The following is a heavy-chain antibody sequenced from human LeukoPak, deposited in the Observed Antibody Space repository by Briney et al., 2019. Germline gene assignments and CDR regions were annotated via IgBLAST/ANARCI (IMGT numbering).Heavy chain of an antibody. V-gene: IGHV3-74*01. D-gene: IGHD1-26*01. CDR1: GFTFSSYW. Sequence: GGSLRLSCAASGFTFSSYWMHWVRQAPGKGLVWVSRINSDGSSTSYADSVKGRFTISRDNAKNTLYLQMNRLRAEDTAVYYCARAGRAVGDAFDIWGQGTMVTVSS. CDR3: ARAGRAVGDAFDI. J-gene: IGHJ3*02. CDR2: INSDGSST.